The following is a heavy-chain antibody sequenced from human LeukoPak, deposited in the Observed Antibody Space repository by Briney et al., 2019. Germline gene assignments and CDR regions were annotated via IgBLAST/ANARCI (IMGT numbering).Heavy chain of an antibody. CDR1: GFTFRNFA. D-gene: IGHD1-26*01. Sequence: GGSLRLSYAASGFTFRNFAMSWVRQAPGKGLEWVSGLSHGGTRTFYAASVKGRFTISRDDSNSTLFLQMDSLRVEDTATYYCAKDIELFVSWGQGTLVIVSS. CDR2: LSHGGTRT. J-gene: IGHJ4*02. CDR3: AKDIELFVS. V-gene: IGHV3-23*01.